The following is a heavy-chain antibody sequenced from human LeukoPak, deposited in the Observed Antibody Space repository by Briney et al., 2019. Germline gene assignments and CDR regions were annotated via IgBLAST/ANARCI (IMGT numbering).Heavy chain of an antibody. Sequence: GGSLRLSCVASGFTFSRYAMHWVRQAPGKGLEWVAALVSYNGNTEYYADSVKGRFTISRDNSKNTLYLQMSGLRVEDTAVYYCARGRDYDSTGYLDYWGQGTLVTVSS. CDR2: VSYNGNTE. CDR1: GFTFSRYA. D-gene: IGHD3-22*01. V-gene: IGHV3-30-3*01. J-gene: IGHJ4*02. CDR3: ARGRDYDSTGYLDY.